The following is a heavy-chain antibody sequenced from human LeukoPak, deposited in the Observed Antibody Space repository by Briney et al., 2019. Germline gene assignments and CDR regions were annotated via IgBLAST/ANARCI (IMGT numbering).Heavy chain of an antibody. J-gene: IGHJ6*04. Sequence: ASVKVSCKVSGYTLTELSMHWVRQAPGKGLGWRGGFDPEDGETIYAQKFQGRVTMTEDTSTDTAYMELSSLRSEDTAVYYCATVSLLREYYYGMDVWGKGTTVTVSS. D-gene: IGHD2-15*01. CDR1: GYTLTELS. CDR3: ATVSLLREYYYGMDV. CDR2: FDPEDGET. V-gene: IGHV1-24*01.